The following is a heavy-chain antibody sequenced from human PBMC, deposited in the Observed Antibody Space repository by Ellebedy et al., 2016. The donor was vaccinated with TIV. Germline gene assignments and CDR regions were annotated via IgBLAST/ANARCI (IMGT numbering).Heavy chain of an antibody. V-gene: IGHV1-18*04. CDR1: GYTFTSYG. Sequence: ASVKVSCXASGYTFTSYGISWVRQAPGQGLEWMGWISAYNGNTNYAQKLQGRVTMTTDTSTSTAYMELRSLRSEDTAVYYCARDLWPPHYYGSGSYYTHETYGMDVWGQGTTVTVSS. CDR3: ARDLWPPHYYGSGSYYTHETYGMDV. D-gene: IGHD3-10*01. CDR2: ISAYNGNT. J-gene: IGHJ6*02.